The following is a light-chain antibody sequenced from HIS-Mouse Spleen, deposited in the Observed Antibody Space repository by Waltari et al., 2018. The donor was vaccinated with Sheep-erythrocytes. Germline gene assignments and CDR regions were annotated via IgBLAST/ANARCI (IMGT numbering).Light chain of an antibody. CDR3: CSYAGSSTPWV. CDR1: SSDVGSYNI. CDR2: EGS. Sequence: QSALTQPASVSGSPGQSITISCTGTSSDVGSYNIFPWYQQHPGKAPKLMIYEGSKRPSGVSNRFSGSKSGNTASLTISGLQAEDEADYYCCSYAGSSTPWVFGGGTKLTVL. J-gene: IGLJ3*02. V-gene: IGLV2-23*01.